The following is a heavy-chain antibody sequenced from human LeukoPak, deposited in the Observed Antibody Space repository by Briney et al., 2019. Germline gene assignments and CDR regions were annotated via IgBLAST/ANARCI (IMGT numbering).Heavy chain of an antibody. J-gene: IGHJ4*02. CDR2: IIGSGGST. CDR3: AKDGGMITFGGVTPHDY. CDR1: GFTFSSCA. V-gene: IGHV3-23*01. Sequence: GGSLRLSCAASGFTFSSCAMSWVRQAPGKGLEWVPSIIGSGGSTYYADSVKGRFTISRDNSKNTLYLQMNSLRAEDTAVYYCAKDGGMITFGGVTPHDYWGQGTLVTVSS. D-gene: IGHD3-16*01.